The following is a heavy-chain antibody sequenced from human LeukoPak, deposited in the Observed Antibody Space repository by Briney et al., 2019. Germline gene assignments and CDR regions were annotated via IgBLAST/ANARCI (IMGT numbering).Heavy chain of an antibody. D-gene: IGHD3-10*01. Sequence: GGSLRLSCAASGFTFDDSCMHWVRQAPGKGLEWVSGISWNSGSIGYADSVKGRFTISRDNAKNSLYLQMNSLRAEDTALYYCAKGGTLMAMVPGGFDYWGQGTLVTVSS. CDR1: GFTFDDSC. J-gene: IGHJ4*02. CDR2: ISWNSGSI. V-gene: IGHV3-9*01. CDR3: AKGGTLMAMVPGGFDY.